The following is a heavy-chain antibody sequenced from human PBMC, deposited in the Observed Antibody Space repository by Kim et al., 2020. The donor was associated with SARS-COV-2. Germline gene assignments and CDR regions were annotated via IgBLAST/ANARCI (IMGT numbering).Heavy chain of an antibody. Sequence: ASVKVSCKASGYTFTSYAMHWVRQAPGQRLEWMGWINAGNGNTKYSQKFQGRVTITRDTSASTAYMELSSLRSEDTAVYYCARGPLSYYYDSSGYYPGAFDYWGQGTLVTVSS. D-gene: IGHD3-22*01. CDR3: ARGPLSYYYDSSGYYPGAFDY. J-gene: IGHJ4*02. V-gene: IGHV1-3*01. CDR2: INAGNGNT. CDR1: GYTFTSYA.